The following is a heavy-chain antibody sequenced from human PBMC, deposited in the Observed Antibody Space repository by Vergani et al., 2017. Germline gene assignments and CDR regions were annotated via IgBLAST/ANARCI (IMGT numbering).Heavy chain of an antibody. V-gene: IGHV1-69*13. Sequence: QVQLVQSGAEVKKPGASVKVSCKASGYTFTSYGISWVRQAPGQGLEWMGGIIPIFGTANYAQKFQGRVTITADESTSTAYMELSSLRSEDTAVYYCARARQNDIVLMVYATSPPYYMDVWGKGP. CDR1: GYTFTSYG. CDR3: ARARQNDIVLMVYATSPPYYMDV. D-gene: IGHD2-8*01. J-gene: IGHJ6*03. CDR2: IIPIFGTA.